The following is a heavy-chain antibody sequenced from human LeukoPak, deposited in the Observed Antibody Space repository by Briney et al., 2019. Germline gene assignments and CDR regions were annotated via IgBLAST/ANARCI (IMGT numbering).Heavy chain of an antibody. V-gene: IGHV4-59*12. CDR2: IYNSGNT. D-gene: IGHD2-2*01. Sequence: SETLSLTCTVSGGSINSYYWTWIRQPPGKGLEWIGNIYNSGNTNYNPSLKSRVTISVDTSKNQFSLKLSSVTAADTAVYYCARIDVNCSSTSCYWFGIDYWGQGTLVTVSS. CDR3: ARIDVNCSSTSCYWFGIDY. CDR1: GGSINSYY. J-gene: IGHJ4*02.